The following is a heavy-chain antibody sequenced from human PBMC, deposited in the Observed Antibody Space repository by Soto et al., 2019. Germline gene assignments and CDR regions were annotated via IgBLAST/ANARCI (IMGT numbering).Heavy chain of an antibody. CDR2: IYYSGST. D-gene: IGHD4-4*01. Sequence: TSETLSLTCTVSGGSISGYYWSWIRQPPGKGLEWIGYIYYSGSTNYNPSLKSRVTISVDTSKNQFSLKLSSVTAADTAVYYCVRTYSNYAYYYYYMDFWGKGTTVTVSS. J-gene: IGHJ6*03. CDR1: GGSISGYY. CDR3: VRTYSNYAYYYYYMDF. V-gene: IGHV4-59*08.